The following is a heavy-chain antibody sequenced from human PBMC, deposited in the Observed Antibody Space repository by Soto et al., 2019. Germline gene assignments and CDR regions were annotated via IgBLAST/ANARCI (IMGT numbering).Heavy chain of an antibody. J-gene: IGHJ4*02. CDR3: ARSHCTDGICYTAVIPS. V-gene: IGHV1-2*02. D-gene: IGHD2-8*01. CDR1: ALTFIDFY. Sequence: AASVKVSCKGAALTFIDFYIHWLRQAPGQGLEWMGWINAKNGGTRYAEKFQDRVTLTRDRSVRTAYLELQRLRSDDTAVYYCARSHCTDGICYTAVIPSWGQGTLVTVSS. CDR2: INAKNGGT.